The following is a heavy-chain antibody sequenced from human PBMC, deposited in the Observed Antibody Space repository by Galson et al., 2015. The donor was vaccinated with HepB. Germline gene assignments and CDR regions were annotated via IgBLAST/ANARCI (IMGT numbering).Heavy chain of an antibody. D-gene: IGHD2-15*01. CDR1: GYTFTKNA. Sequence: SVKVSCKASGYTFTKNAVNWVRQAPGQGLQWMGWINTNTGNPTFAQGFTGRFVFSLDTSVSTAYLQISSLQAEDNAVYYCARNRGSGSHFFDSWGQGTLVTVSS. CDR2: INTNTGNP. CDR3: ARNRGSGSHFFDS. J-gene: IGHJ4*02. V-gene: IGHV7-4-1*02.